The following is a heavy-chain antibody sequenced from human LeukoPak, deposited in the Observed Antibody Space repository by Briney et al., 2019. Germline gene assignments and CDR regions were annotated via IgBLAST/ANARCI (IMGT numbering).Heavy chain of an antibody. Sequence: GGSLRLSCAASGFTFSSYAMNWVRQAPGKGLEWVSSISSSSSYIYYTDSVKGRFTISRDNAKNSLYLQMNSLRAEDTAVYYCAGVEMEVGGYWGQGTLVTVSS. V-gene: IGHV3-21*01. D-gene: IGHD5-24*01. J-gene: IGHJ4*02. CDR3: AGVEMEVGGY. CDR2: ISSSSSYI. CDR1: GFTFSSYA.